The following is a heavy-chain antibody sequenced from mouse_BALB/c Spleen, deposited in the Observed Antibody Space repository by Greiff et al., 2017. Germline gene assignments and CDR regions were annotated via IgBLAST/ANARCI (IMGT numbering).Heavy chain of an antibody. V-gene: IGHV1S81*02. CDR2: INPSNGGT. CDR3: TRSLLWLRQEQSFAY. CDR1: GYTFTSYY. Sequence: QVQLQQPGAELVKPGASVKLSCKASGYTFTSYYMYWVKQRPGQGLEWIGGINPSNGGTNSNEKFKSKATLTVDKSSSTAYMQLSSLTSEDSAVYYCTRSLLWLRQEQSFAYWGQGTLVTVSA. J-gene: IGHJ3*01. D-gene: IGHD2-2*01.